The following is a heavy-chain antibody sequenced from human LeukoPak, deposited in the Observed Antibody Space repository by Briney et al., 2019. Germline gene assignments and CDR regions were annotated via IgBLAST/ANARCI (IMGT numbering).Heavy chain of an antibody. CDR3: ARTYYGSGTYYTF. J-gene: IGHJ4*02. D-gene: IGHD3-10*01. CDR2: ISPHSGNT. V-gene: IGHV1-18*04. CDR1: GYSFISYG. Sequence: ASVKVSCKASGYSFISYGVSWVRQGPGQGLEWMGWISPHSGNTNSAQKFQGRVTMTTDTPTSTAYMELRSLRSDDTAVYYCARTYYGSGTYYTFWGQGTPVTVSS.